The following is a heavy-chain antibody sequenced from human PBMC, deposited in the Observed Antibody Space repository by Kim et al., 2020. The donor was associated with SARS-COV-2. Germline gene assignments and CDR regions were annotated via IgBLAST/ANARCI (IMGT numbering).Heavy chain of an antibody. J-gene: IGHJ6*02. Sequence: GGSLRLSCAASGFTFSSYSMNWVRQAPGKGLEWVSSISSSSSYIYYADSVKGRFTISRDNAKNSLYLQMNSLRAEDTAVYYCARDGYSLYYYYGMDVWGQGTTVTVSS. CDR2: ISSSSSYI. V-gene: IGHV3-21*01. D-gene: IGHD4-4*01. CDR1: GFTFSSYS. CDR3: ARDGYSLYYYYGMDV.